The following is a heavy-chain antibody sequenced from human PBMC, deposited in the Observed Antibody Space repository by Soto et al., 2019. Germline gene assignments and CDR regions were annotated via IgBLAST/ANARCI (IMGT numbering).Heavy chain of an antibody. Sequence: PSETLSLTCTVSGGSISSYYWSWIRQPAGKGLEWIGRIYTSGSTNYNPSLKSRVTMSVDTSKNQFSLKLSSVTAADTAVYYCASVTTPSYYYGMDVWGQGTTVTVYS. J-gene: IGHJ6*02. CDR2: IYTSGST. CDR3: ASVTTPSYYYGMDV. D-gene: IGHD4-17*01. CDR1: GGSISSYY. V-gene: IGHV4-4*07.